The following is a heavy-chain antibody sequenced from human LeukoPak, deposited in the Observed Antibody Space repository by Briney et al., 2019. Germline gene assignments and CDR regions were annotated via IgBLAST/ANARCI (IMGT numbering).Heavy chain of an antibody. Sequence: PGESLKISCKGSGYSFTSYWIGWVRQMPGKGLEWMGIIYPGDSGTRYSPSFQGQVTISADKSISTAYLQWSSLKASDTAMYYCASPRLDYGDLYGMDVWGQGTTVTVSS. V-gene: IGHV5-51*01. CDR2: IYPGDSGT. D-gene: IGHD4-17*01. CDR1: GYSFTSYW. CDR3: ASPRLDYGDLYGMDV. J-gene: IGHJ6*02.